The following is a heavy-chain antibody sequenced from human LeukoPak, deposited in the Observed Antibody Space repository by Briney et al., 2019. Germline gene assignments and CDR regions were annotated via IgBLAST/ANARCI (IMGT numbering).Heavy chain of an antibody. J-gene: IGHJ4*02. CDR3: ARDLGQQLASDY. Sequence: SGGSLRLSCAASGFTFDDYGMSWVRQAPGKGLEWVSGINWNGGSTGYADSVKGRFTIPRDNAKNSLYLQMNSLRAEDTALYHCARDLGQQLASDYWGQGTLVTVSS. V-gene: IGHV3-20*01. D-gene: IGHD6-13*01. CDR2: INWNGGST. CDR1: GFTFDDYG.